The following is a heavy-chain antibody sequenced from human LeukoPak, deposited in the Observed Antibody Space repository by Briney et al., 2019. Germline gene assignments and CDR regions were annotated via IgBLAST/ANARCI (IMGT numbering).Heavy chain of an antibody. J-gene: IGHJ3*02. CDR2: VSDGGGTT. CDR1: GFIFSNFA. Sequence: GSLRLSCAASGFIFSNFAMTWVRQAPGKGLEWVSTVSDGGGTTYYADSVKGRFTISRDNAKNSLYLQMNSLRAEDTAVYYCARDRSYYYGSGSDAFDIWGQGTMVTVSS. V-gene: IGHV3-23*01. D-gene: IGHD3-10*01. CDR3: ARDRSYYYGSGSDAFDI.